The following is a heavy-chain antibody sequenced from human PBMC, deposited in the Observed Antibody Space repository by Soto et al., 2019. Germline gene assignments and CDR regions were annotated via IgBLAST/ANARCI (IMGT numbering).Heavy chain of an antibody. V-gene: IGHV3-23*01. D-gene: IGHD6-19*01. CDR2: ITSGGDKT. Sequence: EVQLLESGGGLVQTGGSLRLSCAASEFIFSSYAMIWVRQAPGKGLEWVSSITSGGDKTYYADSVKGRFTISRDNSNNTLYVQMSSLRDEDTAVYYCARGRRTAVGAVYYSYYMDVWGKGTTVTVSS. J-gene: IGHJ6*03. CDR3: ARGRRTAVGAVYYSYYMDV. CDR1: EFIFSSYA.